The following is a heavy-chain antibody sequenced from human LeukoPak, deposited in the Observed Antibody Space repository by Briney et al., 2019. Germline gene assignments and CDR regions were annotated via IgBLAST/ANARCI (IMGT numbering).Heavy chain of an antibody. CDR3: ARLNVFSYSSDY. CDR1: GGSISSSSYY. CDR2: VDYSGST. V-gene: IGHV4-39*01. D-gene: IGHD6-13*01. Sequence: PSETLSLTCTVSGGSISSSSYYWAWIRQPPGKGLEWIGSVDYSGSTYHNPSLKSRVTISVDTSKNQFSLKLSSVTAADTAVYYCARLNVFSYSSDYWGQGTLVTVSS. J-gene: IGHJ4*02.